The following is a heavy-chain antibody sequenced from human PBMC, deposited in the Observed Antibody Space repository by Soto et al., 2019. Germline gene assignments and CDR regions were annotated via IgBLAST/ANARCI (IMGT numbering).Heavy chain of an antibody. D-gene: IGHD6-19*01. CDR1: GGTFSSYA. V-gene: IGHV1-69*13. CDR2: IIPIFGTA. Sequence: SVKVSCKASGGTFSSYAISWVRQAPGQGLEWMGGIIPIFGTANYAQKFQGRVTITADESTSTAYMELSSLRSEDTAVYYCARGASLPGSSGWSDNWGHGTLVTV. CDR3: ARGASLPGSSGWSDN. J-gene: IGHJ5*01.